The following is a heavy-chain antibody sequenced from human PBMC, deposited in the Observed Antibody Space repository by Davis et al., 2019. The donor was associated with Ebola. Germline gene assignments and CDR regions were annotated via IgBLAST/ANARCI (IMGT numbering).Heavy chain of an antibody. V-gene: IGHV4-39*01. Sequence: MPSETLSLTCTVSGGSVSNTNSYWGWIRQPPGKGLEWIGNRLYSGSTYYNPSLKSRVTISVDTSKNQFSLKLSSVTAADTAVYYCARWCDYYAIPDLLCNWFDPWGQGTLVTVSS. CDR2: RLYSGST. CDR3: ARWCDYYAIPDLLCNWFDP. J-gene: IGHJ5*02. CDR1: GGSVSNTNSY. D-gene: IGHD1-26*01.